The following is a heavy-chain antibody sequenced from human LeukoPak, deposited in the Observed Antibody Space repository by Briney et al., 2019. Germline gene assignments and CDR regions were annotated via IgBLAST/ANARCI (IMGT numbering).Heavy chain of an antibody. Sequence: SETLSLTCAVYGGSFSGNYWSWIRQPPGKGLEWIGEVYHSGSTNYSPSLKSRVTLSVDKSKNQFSLRLSSVTAADTAVYYCAGAYCGGDCYSGRTFDIWGQGTMVTVSS. J-gene: IGHJ3*02. CDR3: AGAYCGGDCYSGRTFDI. CDR2: VYHSGST. CDR1: GGSFSGNY. D-gene: IGHD2-21*02. V-gene: IGHV4-34*01.